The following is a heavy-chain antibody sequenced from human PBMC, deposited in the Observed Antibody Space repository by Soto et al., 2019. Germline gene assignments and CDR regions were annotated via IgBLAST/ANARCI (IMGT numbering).Heavy chain of an antibody. D-gene: IGHD3-22*01. CDR3: ARDRDYDSSGYLDLFAI. CDR2: ISSSSSYT. V-gene: IGHV3-11*05. Sequence: GGSLRLSCAASGFTFSDYYMSWIRQAPGKGLEWVSYISSSSSYTNYADSVEGRFTISRDNAKNSLYLQMNSLRAEDTALYYCARDRDYDSSGYLDLFAIWGQGTTVPVAS. CDR1: GFTFSDYY. J-gene: IGHJ3*02.